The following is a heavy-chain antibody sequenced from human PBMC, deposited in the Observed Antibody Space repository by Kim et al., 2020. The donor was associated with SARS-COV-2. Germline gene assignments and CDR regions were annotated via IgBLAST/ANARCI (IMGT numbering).Heavy chain of an antibody. V-gene: IGHV3-30*01. D-gene: IGHD3-9*01. CDR3: AREAVLRYFDWLKNYYGMDV. Sequence: GRFTISRENSKNTLYLQMNSLRAEDTAVYYCAREAVLRYFDWLKNYYGMDVWGQGTTVTVSS. J-gene: IGHJ6*02.